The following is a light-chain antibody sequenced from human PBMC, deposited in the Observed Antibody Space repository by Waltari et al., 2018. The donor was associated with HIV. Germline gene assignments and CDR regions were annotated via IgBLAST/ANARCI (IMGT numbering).Light chain of an antibody. CDR3: QQYGSSRWT. Sequence: ELVLPQSPGTLSLSPGERATLSCRASQSVSSSYLAWYQQKPGQAPRLLIYGASSRASGIPDRFSGSGSVTHFTLTNSRLGPEDCAVYYCQQYGSSRWTFGQGTKVEIK. CDR1: QSVSSSY. V-gene: IGKV3-20*01. CDR2: GAS. J-gene: IGKJ1*01.